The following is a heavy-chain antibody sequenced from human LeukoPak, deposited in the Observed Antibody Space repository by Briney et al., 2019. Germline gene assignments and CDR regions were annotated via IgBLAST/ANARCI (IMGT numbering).Heavy chain of an antibody. J-gene: IGHJ4*02. V-gene: IGHV4-59*12. CDR3: AKDSTVTTLYYFDY. Sequence: KPSETLSLTCTVSGGSISSYYWSWIRQPPGKGLEWIGYIYYSGSTNYNPSLKSRVTISVDTSKNQFSLKLSSVTAADTAVYYCAKDSTVTTLYYFDYWGQGTLVTVSS. CDR1: GGSISSYY. D-gene: IGHD4-17*01. CDR2: IYYSGST.